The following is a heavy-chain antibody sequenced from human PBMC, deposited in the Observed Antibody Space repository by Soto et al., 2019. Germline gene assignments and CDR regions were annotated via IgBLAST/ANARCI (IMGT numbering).Heavy chain of an antibody. CDR3: AKPLLTILPGIFWFDP. CDR2: ISASGDGT. Sequence: GGSLRLSCAASGFTLNSNAITWVRQAQGKGLDGVSAISASGDGTYTADAVKGRSTFSRENSKNTLNREMKTRRAGETALYYFAKPLLTILPGIFWFDPWGQGTLVTV. CDR1: GFTLNSNA. V-gene: IGHV3-23*01. J-gene: IGHJ5*02. D-gene: IGHD3-3*01.